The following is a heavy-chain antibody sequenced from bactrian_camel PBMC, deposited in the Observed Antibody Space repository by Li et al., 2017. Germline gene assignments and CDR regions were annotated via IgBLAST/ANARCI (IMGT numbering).Heavy chain of an antibody. CDR3: AADRCFGSGLPSLRTTPSEYNY. CDR2: IYTGDGTS. CDR1: GHYRSYC. D-gene: IGHD3*01. Sequence: HVQLVESGGGSVQAGGSLTLSCTVSGHYRSYCMGYFRQAPGKEREGVAFIYTGDGTSYYADSVKGRFAIRHDNAKNTMSLQMNNLELEDTAMYYCAADRCFGSGLPSLRTTPSEYNYWGQGTQVTVS. J-gene: IGHJ4*01. V-gene: IGHV3S61*01.